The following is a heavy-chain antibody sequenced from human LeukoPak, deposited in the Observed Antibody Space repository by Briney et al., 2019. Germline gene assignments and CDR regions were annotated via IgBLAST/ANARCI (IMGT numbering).Heavy chain of an antibody. CDR1: GFTFSSYA. CDR2: IKSKTDGGTT. Sequence: GGSLRLSCAASGFTFSSYAMSWVRQAPGKGLEWVGRIKSKTDGGTTDYAAPVKGRFTISRDDSKNTLYLQMNSLKTEDTAVYYCTTDYTIFGVVKPPFDYWGQGTLVTVSS. CDR3: TTDYTIFGVVKPPFDY. D-gene: IGHD3-3*01. J-gene: IGHJ4*02. V-gene: IGHV3-15*01.